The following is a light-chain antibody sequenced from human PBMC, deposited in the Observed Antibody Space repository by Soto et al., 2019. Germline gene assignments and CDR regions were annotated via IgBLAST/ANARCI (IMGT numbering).Light chain of an antibody. CDR1: QNVGLN. J-gene: IGKJ4*01. Sequence: EMVLTQSPATLSLSPGESATLSCRASQNVGLNVAWYQQKSGQPPRLLIHTASSRATGLPARFSGSGSRTDFTLTISSLEPEDRAVYYCQERGRWPRATFGGGTKVEMK. CDR2: TAS. CDR3: QERGRWPRAT. V-gene: IGKV3-11*01.